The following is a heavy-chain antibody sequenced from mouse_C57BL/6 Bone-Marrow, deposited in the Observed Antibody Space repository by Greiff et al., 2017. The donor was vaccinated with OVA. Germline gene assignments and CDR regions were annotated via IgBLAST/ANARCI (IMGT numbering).Heavy chain of an antibody. CDR3: ASYYGSSRYWYFDV. V-gene: IGHV1-64*01. Sequence: VQLQQSGAELVKPGASVKLSCKASGYTFTSYWMHWVKQRPGQGLEWIGMIHPNSGSTNYNEKFKSKATLTVDKSSSTAYMQLSSLTSEDSAVYYCASYYGSSRYWYFDVWGTGTTVTVSS. CDR2: IHPNSGST. CDR1: GYTFTSYW. D-gene: IGHD1-1*01. J-gene: IGHJ1*03.